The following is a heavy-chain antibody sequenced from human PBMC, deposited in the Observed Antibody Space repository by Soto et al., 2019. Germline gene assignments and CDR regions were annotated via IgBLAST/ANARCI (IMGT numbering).Heavy chain of an antibody. D-gene: IGHD2-2*01. CDR3: ASLLDCSSTSCYAFDI. CDR2: IDPSDSYT. J-gene: IGHJ3*02. Sequence: HGESLKISCKGSGYSFTSYWISWVRQMPGKGLEWMGRIDPSDSYTNYSPSFQGHVTISADKSISTAYLQWSSLKASDTAMYYCASLLDCSSTSCYAFDIWGQGTMVTVSS. V-gene: IGHV5-10-1*01. CDR1: GYSFTSYW.